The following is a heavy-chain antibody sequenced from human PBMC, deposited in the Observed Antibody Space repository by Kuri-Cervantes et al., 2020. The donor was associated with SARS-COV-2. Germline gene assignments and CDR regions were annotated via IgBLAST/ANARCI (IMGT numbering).Heavy chain of an antibody. CDR2: IIPIFGTA. D-gene: IGHD6-13*01. CDR1: GGTFSSYA. Sequence: SVKVSCKASGGTFSSYAISWVRQAPGQGLEWMGGIIPIFGTANYAQKFQGRVTITTDESTSTAYMELSNLRSEDTAVYYCAREKWAAAAGIWYYYYMGVWGKGTTVTVSS. V-gene: IGHV1-69*05. J-gene: IGHJ6*03. CDR3: AREKWAAAAGIWYYYYMGV.